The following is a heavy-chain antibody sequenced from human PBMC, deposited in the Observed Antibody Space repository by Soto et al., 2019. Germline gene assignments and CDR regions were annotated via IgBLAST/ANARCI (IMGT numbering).Heavy chain of an antibody. D-gene: IGHD2-2*01. J-gene: IGHJ6*03. CDR2: IYPGDSDT. Sequence: GESLKISCKGSGYSFTSYWIGWVRQMPGKGLEWMGIIYPGDSDTRYSPSFQGQVTISADKSISTAYLQWSSLKASDTAMYYCARQLGTVVVPAARDDYYYMDVWGKGTTVTVSS. CDR1: GYSFTSYW. V-gene: IGHV5-51*01. CDR3: ARQLGTVVVPAARDDYYYMDV.